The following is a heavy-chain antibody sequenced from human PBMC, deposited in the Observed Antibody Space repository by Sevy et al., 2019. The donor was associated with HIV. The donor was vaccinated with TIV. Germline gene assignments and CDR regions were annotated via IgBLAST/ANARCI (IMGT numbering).Heavy chain of an antibody. J-gene: IGHJ3*02. CDR2: ISGSGGET. V-gene: IGHV3-23*01. Sequence: GGCLRLSCAASQFTFSSYAMSWVRQAPGKGLEWVSSISGSGGETYYTDSVKGRFTISRDKSKNTLYLQMNSLRAEDTAVYYCAKDMILVVGEALDIWGHGTMVTVSS. CDR1: QFTFSSYA. CDR3: AKDMILVVGEALDI. D-gene: IGHD3-22*01.